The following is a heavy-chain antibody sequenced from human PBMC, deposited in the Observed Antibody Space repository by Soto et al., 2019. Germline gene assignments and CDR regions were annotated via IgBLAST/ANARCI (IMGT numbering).Heavy chain of an antibody. V-gene: IGHV1-18*01. CDR3: ARDRGVAPPVAGNTHYYYYMDV. Sequence: AAPLKLACKRSGYSITIYHRHWGLHTTGQGLEWMGMINASNGNTSYAQNLQGRVTMTTDASTSTAYMELRSLRSDDTAVYYCARDRGVAPPVAGNTHYYYYMDVWGKGTTVTVSS. CDR2: INASNGNT. D-gene: IGHD6-19*01. CDR1: GYSITIYH. J-gene: IGHJ6*03.